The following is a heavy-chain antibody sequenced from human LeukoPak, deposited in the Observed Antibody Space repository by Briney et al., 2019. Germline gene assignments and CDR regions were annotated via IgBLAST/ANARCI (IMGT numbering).Heavy chain of an antibody. Sequence: GGSLRLSCAASGFTFSNAWMTWVRQAPGKGLEWVARIKSQGSGGTTDYAAPVKDRFSISREDSKNTLYLHMNSLKSEDTAVYYCTTARDISCFSLDYWGQGTLVTVPS. J-gene: IGHJ4*02. V-gene: IGHV3-15*01. CDR1: GFTFSNAW. CDR2: IKSQGSGGTT. CDR3: TTARDISCFSLDY. D-gene: IGHD2-2*01.